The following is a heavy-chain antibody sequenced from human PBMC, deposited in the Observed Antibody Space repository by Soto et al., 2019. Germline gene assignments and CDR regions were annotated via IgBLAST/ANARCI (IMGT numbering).Heavy chain of an antibody. CDR1: GVSFSGYY. Sequence: PSATLSLTCAVYGVSFSGYYWSWIRQPPGKGLEWIGEINHSGSTNYNPSLKSRVTISVDTSKNQFSLKLSSVTAADTAVYYCARGVPYYDFWSGYDDYYYYYMDVWGKGTTVTSP. V-gene: IGHV4-34*01. CDR3: ARGVPYYDFWSGYDDYYYYYMDV. J-gene: IGHJ6*03. D-gene: IGHD3-3*01. CDR2: INHSGST.